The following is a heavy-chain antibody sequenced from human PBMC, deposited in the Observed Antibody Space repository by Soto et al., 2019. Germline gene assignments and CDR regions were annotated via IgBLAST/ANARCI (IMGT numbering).Heavy chain of an antibody. CDR2: IHPSDSYT. V-gene: IGHV5-10-1*01. CDR3: ARHTGSTLPDDY. Sequence: PGESLKISCQGSGYIFTSYWINWVRQMPGKGLEWMGRIHPSDSYTVYRPFFQGHVSMSADKSINTAYLQWSSLKASDTAIYYCARHTGSTLPDDYWGQGTLVTVSS. J-gene: IGHJ4*02. CDR1: GYIFTSYW. D-gene: IGHD1-26*01.